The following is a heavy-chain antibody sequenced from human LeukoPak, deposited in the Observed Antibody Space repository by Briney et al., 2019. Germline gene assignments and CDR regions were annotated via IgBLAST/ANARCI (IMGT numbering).Heavy chain of an antibody. D-gene: IGHD6-19*01. V-gene: IGHV3-23*01. CDR1: EFTFNNYA. Sequence: PGGSLRLSCVASEFTFNNYAMTWVRQAPGKGLEWVAAVSGSGGSTYHADSVRGRFTISRDNARHSLYLQMNSLRAEDTAVYYCARGLVTSGCLDYWGQGTLVTVSS. CDR3: ARGLVTSGCLDY. CDR2: VSGSGGST. J-gene: IGHJ4*02.